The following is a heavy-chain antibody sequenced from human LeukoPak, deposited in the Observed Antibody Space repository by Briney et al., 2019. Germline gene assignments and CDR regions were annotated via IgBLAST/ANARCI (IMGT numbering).Heavy chain of an antibody. CDR3: ASIGAQSFDY. Sequence: ASVKDSCKTSGYSFTSYAINWVRQAPGQGLEFMGWINTGTGNPTYAQGFTGRFVFSLDTSVSTAYLQISTLKAEDTAVYYCASIGAQSFDYWGQGSLVTVSS. CDR1: GYSFTSYA. D-gene: IGHD3-10*01. J-gene: IGHJ4*02. V-gene: IGHV7-4-1*02. CDR2: INTGTGNP.